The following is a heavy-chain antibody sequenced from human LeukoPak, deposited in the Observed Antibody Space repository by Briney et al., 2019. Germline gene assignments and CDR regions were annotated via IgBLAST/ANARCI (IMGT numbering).Heavy chain of an antibody. Sequence: SQTLSLTCTVSSGSISSGSYYWTWIRQPAGKGLEWIGRIYTSGSTNYNPSLKSRVTISVDTSKNHFSLKLSSVTAADTAVYYCARAGTYYDSRAMDYWGQGTLVTVSS. CDR2: IYTSGST. J-gene: IGHJ4*02. CDR1: SGSISSGSYY. D-gene: IGHD3-22*01. V-gene: IGHV4-61*02. CDR3: ARAGTYYDSRAMDY.